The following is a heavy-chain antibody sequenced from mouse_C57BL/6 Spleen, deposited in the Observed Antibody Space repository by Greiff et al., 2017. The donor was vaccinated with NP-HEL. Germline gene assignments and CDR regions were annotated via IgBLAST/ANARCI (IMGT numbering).Heavy chain of an antibody. J-gene: IGHJ2*01. Sequence: EVQLQESGGGLVKPGGSLKLSCAASGFTFSDYGMHWVRQAPEKGLEWVAYISSGSSTIYYADTVKGRFTISRDNAKNTLFLQMTSLRSEDTAMYYCARRYGSSYYFDYWGQGTTLTVSS. V-gene: IGHV5-17*01. CDR1: GFTFSDYG. CDR2: ISSGSSTI. CDR3: ARRYGSSYYFDY. D-gene: IGHD1-1*01.